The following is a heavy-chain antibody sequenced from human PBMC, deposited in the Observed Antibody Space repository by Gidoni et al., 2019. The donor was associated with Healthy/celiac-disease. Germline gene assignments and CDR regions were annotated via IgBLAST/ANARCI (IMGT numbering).Heavy chain of an antibody. J-gene: IGHJ6*02. CDR3: ARVPPAAYYDFWRGYFPDV. CDR2: IYTSGRT. V-gene: IGHV4-4*07. Sequence: QEQLQESGPGLVKPSETLSLTCTAAGGSISSYYWSWIRQPAGKGLEWIGRIYTSGRTNYDPSLMSRVTMSVDTSTHQFSLQLSSVTAADTAVYYCARVPPAAYYDFWRGYFPDVWGQGPTVTVSS. D-gene: IGHD3-3*01. CDR1: GGSISSYY.